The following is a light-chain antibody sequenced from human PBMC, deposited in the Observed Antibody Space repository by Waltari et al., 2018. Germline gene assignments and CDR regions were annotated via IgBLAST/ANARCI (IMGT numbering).Light chain of an antibody. CDR2: DVT. Sequence: QSALTQPRSVSGSPGQSVTLSCTGTSRDVGGYNYVSWYQHHPGKAPKLIIYDVTKRPSGVPDRFSASKSDNTASLTISGLQAEDEADYYCCSYAGSITFWVFGGGTKLTVL. J-gene: IGLJ3*02. CDR1: SRDVGGYNY. V-gene: IGLV2-11*01. CDR3: CSYAGSITFWV.